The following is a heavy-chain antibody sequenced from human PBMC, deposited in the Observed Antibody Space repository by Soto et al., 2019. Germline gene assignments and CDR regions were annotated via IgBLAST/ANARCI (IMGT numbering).Heavy chain of an antibody. D-gene: IGHD3-3*01. CDR1: GFTFNDYY. CDR3: ARGGRFLEWSPNAY. CDR2: ISTGGNTI. Sequence: QVQLVESGGGLVKPGGSLRLSCVASGFTFNDYYMSWIRQAPGKGLEWVSYISTGGNTIKYADSVKGRVTISRDNAKNSLYLQMNSLRAEDTAVYYCARGGRFLEWSPNAYWGQGTLVTVSS. V-gene: IGHV3-11*01. J-gene: IGHJ4*02.